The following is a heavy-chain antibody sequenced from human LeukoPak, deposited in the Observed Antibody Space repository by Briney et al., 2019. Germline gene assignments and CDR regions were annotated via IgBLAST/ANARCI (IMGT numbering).Heavy chain of an antibody. CDR1: GFTFSDYY. Sequence: GGSLRLSCAASGFTFSDYYMSWVRQAPGKGLEWVSYISSSGSTIYYADSVKGRFTISRDNAKNSLYLQMNSLRAEDTAVYYCARDTLNYYDSSGYSGMDYWGQGTLVTVSS. D-gene: IGHD3-22*01. V-gene: IGHV3-11*01. J-gene: IGHJ4*02. CDR3: ARDTLNYYDSSGYSGMDY. CDR2: ISSSGSTI.